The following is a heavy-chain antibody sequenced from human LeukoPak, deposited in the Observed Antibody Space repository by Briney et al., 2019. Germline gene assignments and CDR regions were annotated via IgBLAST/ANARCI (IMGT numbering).Heavy chain of an antibody. J-gene: IGHJ4*02. Sequence: ASVKVSCKASGYTFTDYYMHWVRQAPGQGLEWMGRINPNSGGTSFAQKFQGRINMTRDTSINTAYMELSRLRSDDTAVYYCARITVAGTDGFDYWGQGTLVTVSS. CDR1: GYTFTDYY. D-gene: IGHD1-1*01. CDR2: INPNSGGT. CDR3: ARITVAGTDGFDY. V-gene: IGHV1-2*06.